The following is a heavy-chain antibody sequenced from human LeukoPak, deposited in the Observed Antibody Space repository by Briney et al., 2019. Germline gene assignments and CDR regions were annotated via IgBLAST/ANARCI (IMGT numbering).Heavy chain of an antibody. V-gene: IGHV3-30*02. CDR2: IRYDGSNK. CDR3: AKDDRYCSSTSCYHPYYYYMDV. Sequence: PGGSLRLSCAASGFTFSSYGMHWVRQAPGKGLEWGAFIRYDGSNKYYADSVKGRFTISRDNSKKTLYLQMNSLRAEDTAVYYCAKDDRYCSSTSCYHPYYYYMDVWGKGTTVTVSS. CDR1: GFTFSSYG. J-gene: IGHJ6*03. D-gene: IGHD2-2*01.